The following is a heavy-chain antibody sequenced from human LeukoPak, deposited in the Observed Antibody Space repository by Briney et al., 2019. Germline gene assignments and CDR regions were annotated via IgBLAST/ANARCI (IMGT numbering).Heavy chain of an antibody. CDR1: GGSISSGDYY. CDR2: IYYSGST. Sequence: PSETLSLTCTVPGGSISSGDYYWSWIRQPPGKGLEWIGYIYYSGSTYYNPSLKSRVTISVDTSKNQFSLKLSSVTAADTAVYYCARAIQRGDFPNDAFDIWGQGTMVTVSS. V-gene: IGHV4-30-4*01. D-gene: IGHD2-21*02. J-gene: IGHJ3*02. CDR3: ARAIQRGDFPNDAFDI.